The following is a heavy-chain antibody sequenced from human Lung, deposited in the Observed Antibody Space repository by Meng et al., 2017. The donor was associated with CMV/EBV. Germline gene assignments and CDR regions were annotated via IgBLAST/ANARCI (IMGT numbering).Heavy chain of an antibody. V-gene: IGHV3-30-3*01. Sequence: QVQLVESGGGLVQPGRFLRLACAASGFTFSSYAMHWVRQAPGKGLEWVAVISYDGSNKYYADSVKGRFTISRGNSKNTLYLQMNSLRAEDTAVYYCARDDSSSWGQGTLVTVSS. CDR2: ISYDGSNK. J-gene: IGHJ5*02. D-gene: IGHD3-22*01. CDR3: ARDDSSS. CDR1: GFTFSSYA.